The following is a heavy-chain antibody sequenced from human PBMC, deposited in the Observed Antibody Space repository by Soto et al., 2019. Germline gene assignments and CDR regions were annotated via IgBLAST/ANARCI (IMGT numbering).Heavy chain of an antibody. CDR2: IIPIFGTA. CDR3: ARAALGVWGSYRLDY. J-gene: IGHJ4*02. Sequence: WASVKVSCKASGGTFSSYAISWVRQAPGQGLEWMGGIIPIFGTANYAQKFQGRVTITADESTSTAYMELSSLRSDDTAVYYCARAALGVWGSYRLDYWGQGTLVTVSS. D-gene: IGHD3-16*02. CDR1: GGTFSSYA. V-gene: IGHV1-69*13.